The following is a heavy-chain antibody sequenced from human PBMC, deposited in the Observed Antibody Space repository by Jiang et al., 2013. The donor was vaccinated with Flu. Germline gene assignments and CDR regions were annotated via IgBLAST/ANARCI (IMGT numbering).Heavy chain of an antibody. CDR3: ARTTTGDWYFDL. Sequence: SSYSMNWVRQAPGKGLEWVSSISSSSSYIYYADSVKGRFTXSRDNAKNSLYLQMNSLRAEDTAVYYCARTTTGDWYFDLWGRGTLVTVSS. J-gene: IGHJ2*01. V-gene: IGHV3-21*01. D-gene: IGHD7-27*01. CDR1: SSYS. CDR2: ISSSSSYI.